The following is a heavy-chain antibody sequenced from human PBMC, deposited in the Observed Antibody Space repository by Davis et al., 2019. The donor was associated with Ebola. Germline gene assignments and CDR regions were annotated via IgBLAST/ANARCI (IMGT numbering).Heavy chain of an antibody. V-gene: IGHV4-4*07. J-gene: IGHJ6*02. Sequence: SETLSLTCTVSGGSISSYYWSWIRQPAGKGLEWIGHIYTSGSTNYNPSLKSRVTISVDTSKNQFSLKLSSVTAADTAVYYCARDLRQVGNWGYYYYYYGMDVWGQGTTVTVSS. CDR1: GGSISSYY. D-gene: IGHD7-27*01. CDR3: ARDLRQVGNWGYYYYYYGMDV. CDR2: IYTSGST.